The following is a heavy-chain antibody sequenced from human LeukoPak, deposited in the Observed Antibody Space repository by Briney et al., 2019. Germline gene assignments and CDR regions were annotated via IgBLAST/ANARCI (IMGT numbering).Heavy chain of an antibody. Sequence: PGGSLRLSCVASGFTFSNYAMSWVRQTPGKGLEWVSSISGSGGSTHYADSAKGRFTISRDNSKNILYLQMNSLRAEDTAVYYCAKDWMSTIINYFDYWGQGTLVTVSS. V-gene: IGHV3-23*01. CDR2: ISGSGGST. CDR3: AKDWMSTIINYFDY. D-gene: IGHD5-12*01. CDR1: GFTFSNYA. J-gene: IGHJ4*02.